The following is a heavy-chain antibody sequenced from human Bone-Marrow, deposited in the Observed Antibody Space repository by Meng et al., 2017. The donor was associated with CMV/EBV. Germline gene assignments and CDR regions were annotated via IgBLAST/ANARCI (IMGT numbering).Heavy chain of an antibody. CDR1: GLTFDDYA. V-gene: IGHV3-9*03. J-gene: IGHJ4*02. Sequence: SLKISCAASGLTFDDYAMHWVRQAPGKGLEWVSGISWNSGSIGYADSVKGRFTISRDNAKNSLYLQMNSLRAEDMALYYCAKDMSRVVVPAAIDYWGQGTLVTVSS. CDR2: ISWNSGSI. CDR3: AKDMSRVVVPAAIDY. D-gene: IGHD2-2*01.